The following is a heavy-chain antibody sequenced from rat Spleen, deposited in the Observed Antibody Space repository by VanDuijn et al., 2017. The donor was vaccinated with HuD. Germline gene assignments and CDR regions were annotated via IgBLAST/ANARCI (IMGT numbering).Heavy chain of an antibody. J-gene: IGHJ1*01. CDR3: ARGRIGHWYFDF. CDR1: GFSLTSYG. D-gene: IGHD1-6*01. Sequence: QVQLKESGPGLVQPSQTLSLTCTVSGFSLTSYGVSWVRQPPGKGLEWIGAIWSGGSTDYNSALKSRLSISRDTSKSQVFLKMNSLQSEDTTTYYCARGRIGHWYFDFWGPGTMVTVSS. CDR2: IWSGGST. V-gene: IGHV2-4*01.